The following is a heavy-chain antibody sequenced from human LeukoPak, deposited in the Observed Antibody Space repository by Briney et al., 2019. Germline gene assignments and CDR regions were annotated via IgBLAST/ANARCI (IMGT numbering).Heavy chain of an antibody. Sequence: SETLSLTCTVSGCSISSYYWSWIRQPPGKGLEWIGYIYYSGSTNYNPSLKSRITISVDTSQNQFSLKGGSVTAPDTAVYYCARDGYVSGTLNIDYWGQGDLVTVSS. J-gene: IGHJ4*02. CDR1: GCSISSYY. CDR2: IYYSGST. D-gene: IGHD3-22*01. V-gene: IGHV4-59*01. CDR3: ARDGYVSGTLNIDY.